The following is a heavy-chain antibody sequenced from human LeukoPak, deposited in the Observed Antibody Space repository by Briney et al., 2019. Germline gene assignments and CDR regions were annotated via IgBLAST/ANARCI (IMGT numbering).Heavy chain of an antibody. J-gene: IGHJ4*02. Sequence: PSETLSLTCTVSGGSISSGSYYWSWIRQPAGKGLEWIGRIYTSGSTNYNPSLKSRVTISVDTSKNQISLKLSSVTAADTAVYYCARGGIAAAVTDYWGQGTLVTVSS. V-gene: IGHV4-61*02. CDR1: GGSISSGSYY. D-gene: IGHD6-13*01. CDR3: ARGGIAAAVTDY. CDR2: IYTSGST.